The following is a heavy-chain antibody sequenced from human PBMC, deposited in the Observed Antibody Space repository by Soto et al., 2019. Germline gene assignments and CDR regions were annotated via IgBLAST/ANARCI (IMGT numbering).Heavy chain of an antibody. CDR1: VGSISTGYYY. V-gene: IGHV4-30-4*01. CDR3: PRVVKTRRYYSDSSDHPYPFDY. J-gene: IGHJ4*02. Sequence: SETLSFTCTVSVGSISTGYYYLSWILHPPGKGLQWIGYIYYSWSTHYNPSLKSRVTISFDTSKNQFSLQLNSVTSADTAVYYCPRVVKTRRYYSDSSDHPYPFDYWAQGAMVTVSS. D-gene: IGHD3-22*01. CDR2: IYYSWST.